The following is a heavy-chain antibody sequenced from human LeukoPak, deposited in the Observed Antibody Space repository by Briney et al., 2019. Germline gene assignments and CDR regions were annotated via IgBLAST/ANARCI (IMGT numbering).Heavy chain of an antibody. Sequence: PGGSLRLSCSASGFTFSSYAMHWVRQAPGKGLEYVSAISSNGGSTNYANSVKGRFTISRDNSKNTLYLQMASLRVEDMAVYYCARDLRGSNAYWGQGTLVTVSS. CDR3: ARDLRGSNAY. CDR2: ISSNGGST. J-gene: IGHJ4*02. D-gene: IGHD1-26*01. CDR1: GFTFSSYA. V-gene: IGHV3-64*01.